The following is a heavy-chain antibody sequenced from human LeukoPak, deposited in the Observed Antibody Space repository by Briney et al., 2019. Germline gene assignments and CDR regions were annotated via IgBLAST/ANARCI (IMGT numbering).Heavy chain of an antibody. CDR2: IYHSGST. CDR3: ARQSKGIIVITDFQH. D-gene: IGHD3-22*01. Sequence: SETLSLTCAVSGGSISSGGYSWSWIRQPPGKGLEWIGYIYHSGSTYYNPSLKSRVTISVDTSKNQFSLKLSSVTAADTAVYYCARQSKGIIVITDFQHWGQGTLVTVSS. CDR1: GGSISSGGYS. V-gene: IGHV4-30-2*03. J-gene: IGHJ1*01.